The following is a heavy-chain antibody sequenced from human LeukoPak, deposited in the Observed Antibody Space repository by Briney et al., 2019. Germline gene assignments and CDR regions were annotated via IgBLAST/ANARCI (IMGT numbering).Heavy chain of an antibody. V-gene: IGHV4-61*01. D-gene: IGHD7-27*01. Sequence: PSETLSLTCTVSGGSVSSGSYYWSWIRQPPGKGLEWIGYIYHSGSTNYNPSLKSRVTISVDTSKNQFSLRLSSVTAADTAVYYCAADWGYYGMDVWGQGTTVTVSS. CDR3: AADWGYYGMDV. CDR2: IYHSGST. CDR1: GGSVSSGSYY. J-gene: IGHJ6*02.